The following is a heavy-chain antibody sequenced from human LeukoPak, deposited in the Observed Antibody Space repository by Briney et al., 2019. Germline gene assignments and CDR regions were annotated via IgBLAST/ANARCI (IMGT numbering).Heavy chain of an antibody. J-gene: IGHJ4*02. CDR3: ATYDFWSGYYFDY. CDR1: GGSISSGGYS. V-gene: IGHV4-30-2*02. D-gene: IGHD3-3*01. CDR2: IYHSGST. Sequence: SQTLSLTCAVSGGSISSGGYSWSWIRQPPGKGLEWIGYIYHSGSTYYNPSLKSRVTISVDRSKNQFSLKLSSVTAADTAVYYCATYDFWSGYYFDYWGQGTLVTVSS.